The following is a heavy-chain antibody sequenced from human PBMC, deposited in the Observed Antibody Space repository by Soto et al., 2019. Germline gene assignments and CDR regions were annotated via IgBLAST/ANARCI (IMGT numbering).Heavy chain of an antibody. CDR2: FEPEDGET. V-gene: IGHV1-24*01. J-gene: IGHJ4*02. CDR1: GYTLTELS. D-gene: IGHD6-6*01. Sequence: ASVKVSCKVSGYTLTELSMHWVRQAPGKGLEWMGGFEPEDGETIYAQKFQGRVTMTEDTSTDTAYMELSSLRSEDTAVYYCATLSIAARSRFDYWGQGTLVTVSS. CDR3: ATLSIAARSRFDY.